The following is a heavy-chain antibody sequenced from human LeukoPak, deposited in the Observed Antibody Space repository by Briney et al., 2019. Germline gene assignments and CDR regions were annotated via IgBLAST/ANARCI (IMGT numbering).Heavy chain of an antibody. J-gene: IGHJ5*02. CDR2: IYYSGST. Sequence: PSETLSLTCTVSGGSISSSSYYWGWIRQPPGKGLEWIGSIYYSGSTYYNPSLKSRVTISVDRSKNQFSLKLSSVTAADTAVYYCARAGPPGSNWFDPWGQGTLVTVSS. V-gene: IGHV4-39*07. CDR1: GGSISSSSYY. CDR3: ARAGPPGSNWFDP.